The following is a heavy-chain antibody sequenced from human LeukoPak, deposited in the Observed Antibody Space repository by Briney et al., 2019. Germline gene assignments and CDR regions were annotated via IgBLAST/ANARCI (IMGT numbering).Heavy chain of an antibody. CDR3: ARDGNEELIVAVGYFDY. Sequence: PGGSLRLSCAASGFTFSSYGMHWVRQAPGKGLEWVADVNQDGTETYYSDSVKGRFTISRDNAKNSLFLQMTNLRAEDTAIYYCARDGNEELIVAVGYFDYWGQGSLVTVSS. D-gene: IGHD3-22*01. V-gene: IGHV3-7*01. CDR2: VNQDGTET. J-gene: IGHJ4*02. CDR1: GFTFSSYG.